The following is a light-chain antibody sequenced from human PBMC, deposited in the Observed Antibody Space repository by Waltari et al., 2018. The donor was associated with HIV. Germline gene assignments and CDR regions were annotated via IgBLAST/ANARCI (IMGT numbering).Light chain of an antibody. J-gene: IGLJ3*02. CDR1: RAPSRTP. Sequence: QPVLTQSSSASASLRSSVKLTCPLTRAPSRTPTACHQQQPGKAPRYVMKLEGGGGYTKGSGVPDRFSGSSSGADRYLTISNLQFEDEADYYCETWDSSTWVFGGGTKVTVL. CDR3: ETWDSSTWV. CDR2: LEGGGGY. V-gene: IGLV4-60*02.